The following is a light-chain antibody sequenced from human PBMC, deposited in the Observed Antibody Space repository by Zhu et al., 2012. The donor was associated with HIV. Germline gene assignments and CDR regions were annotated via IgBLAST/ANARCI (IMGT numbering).Light chain of an antibody. CDR1: RSVSSF. CDR2: DAS. Sequence: IVLTQSPATLSLSPGERATVSCRASRSVSSFLAWYQQKPGQAPKLLIYDASKRAAGIPPRFSGSGSGTDFTLTISSLEPEDFAVYYCQQRSNWPPTWTFGQGTKVEIK. CDR3: QQRSNWPPTWT. J-gene: IGKJ1*01. V-gene: IGKV3-11*01.